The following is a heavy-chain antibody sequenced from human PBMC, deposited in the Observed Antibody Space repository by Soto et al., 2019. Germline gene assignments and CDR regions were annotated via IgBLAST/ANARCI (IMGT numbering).Heavy chain of an antibody. CDR1: GFTFSSYG. Sequence: QVQLVESGGGVVQPGRSLRLSCAASGFTFSSYGMHWVRQAPGKGLEWVAVIWYDGSNKYYADSVKGRFTISRDNSKNTLYLQMNSLRAEGTAVYYCARDRDDYGDSPLGYWGQGTLVTVSS. J-gene: IGHJ4*02. V-gene: IGHV3-33*01. CDR2: IWYDGSNK. D-gene: IGHD4-17*01. CDR3: ARDRDDYGDSPLGY.